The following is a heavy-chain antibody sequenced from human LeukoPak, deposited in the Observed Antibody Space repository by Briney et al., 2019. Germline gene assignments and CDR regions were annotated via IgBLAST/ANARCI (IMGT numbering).Heavy chain of an antibody. Sequence: ASVKVSCKASGYTFTSYDINWVRQATGQGLEWMGWMNPNSGNTGYAQKFQGRVTITRNTSISTAYMELSSLRSEDTVVYYCARGLYSSRVDYWGQGTLVTVSS. D-gene: IGHD6-13*01. J-gene: IGHJ4*02. V-gene: IGHV1-8*03. CDR3: ARGLYSSRVDY. CDR1: GYTFTSYD. CDR2: MNPNSGNT.